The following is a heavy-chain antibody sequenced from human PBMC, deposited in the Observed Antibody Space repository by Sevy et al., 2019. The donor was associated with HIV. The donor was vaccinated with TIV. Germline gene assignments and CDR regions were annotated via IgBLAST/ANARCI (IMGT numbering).Heavy chain of an antibody. CDR1: GFSFDRYW. CDR2: IVPDRGEK. Sequence: GGSLRLSCVASGFSFDRYWMNWVRQAPRKGLEWVANIVPDRGEKWYADAVRGRFTISRDNARDTLYLQMDSLRADDTAIYYCATPTSDLDYWGQGTLVTVSS. V-gene: IGHV3-7*03. J-gene: IGHJ4*02. CDR3: ATPTSDLDY.